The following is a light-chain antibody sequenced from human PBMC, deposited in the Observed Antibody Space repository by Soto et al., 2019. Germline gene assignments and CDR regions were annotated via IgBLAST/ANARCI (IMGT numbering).Light chain of an antibody. Sequence: EIVMTQSPATLSVSPGERATLSCRASQSVSSNLAWYQQKPGQAPRLLIYGASTRATGIPARFSGSGSGTEFTLTISSLQSADLVVYYCQLYNHWPRTFGQGTKVENK. CDR2: GAS. CDR3: QLYNHWPRT. J-gene: IGKJ1*01. V-gene: IGKV3-15*01. CDR1: QSVSSN.